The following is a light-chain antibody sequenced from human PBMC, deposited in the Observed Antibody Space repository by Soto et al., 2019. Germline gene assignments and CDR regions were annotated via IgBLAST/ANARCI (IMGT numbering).Light chain of an antibody. CDR2: DAF. J-gene: IGKJ4*01. CDR1: QTVSKNSLGRQTFTSHS. V-gene: IGKV3-20*01. CDR3: QQYAFSPLT. Sequence: IVLTQSPDTLSLSPGERATLSCRASQTVSKNSLGRQTFTSHSLAWYQQRPGQSPRLLIYDAFTRATGTPDRFSGSGSGTDFTLTISSLEPEDFAVYYCQQYAFSPLTFGGGTKVEIK.